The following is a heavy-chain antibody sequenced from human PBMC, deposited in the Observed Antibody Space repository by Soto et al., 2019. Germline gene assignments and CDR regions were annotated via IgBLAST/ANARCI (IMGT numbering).Heavy chain of an antibody. J-gene: IGHJ6*02. CDR3: ANSAKNYDFWSGYSGMYYYYGMDV. CDR1: GFIFSSYA. D-gene: IGHD3-3*01. Sequence: PGGSLRLSCAASGFIFSSYAMSWVRQAPGKGLEWVSAISGSGGSTYYADSVKGRFTIARDNSKNPLYLQMNSLRAEDTAVYYCANSAKNYDFWSGYSGMYYYYGMDVWGQGTTVTVSS. CDR2: ISGSGGST. V-gene: IGHV3-23*01.